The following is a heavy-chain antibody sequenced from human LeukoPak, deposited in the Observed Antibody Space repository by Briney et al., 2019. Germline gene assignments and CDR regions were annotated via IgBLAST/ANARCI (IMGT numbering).Heavy chain of an antibody. D-gene: IGHD3-22*01. CDR3: ARGIRTYYYDSSGFRLADY. J-gene: IGHJ4*02. V-gene: IGHV1-2*02. CDR1: GYTFTGYY. Sequence: ASVKVSCKASGYTFTGYYMHWVRQAPGQGLEWMGWINPNSGGTNYAQKFQGRVTMTRDTSISTAYMELSRLRSDDTAVYYCARGIRTYYYDSSGFRLADYWGQGTLVTVSS. CDR2: INPNSGGT.